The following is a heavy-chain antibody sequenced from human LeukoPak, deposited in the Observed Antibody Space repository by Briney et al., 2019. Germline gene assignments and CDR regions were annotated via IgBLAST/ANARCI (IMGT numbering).Heavy chain of an antibody. J-gene: IGHJ4*02. CDR3: TREYYNRFDY. V-gene: IGHV3-72*01. Sequence: GGSLRLSCAASGFSFSDLYMGWVRQAPGKGLEWVGRIKHRSHSYTTDYAASVKGRFTTSRDDSKNSLYLQMNSLKTDDTAVYYCTREYYNRFDYWGQGTLVTVSS. CDR1: GFSFSDLY. CDR2: IKHRSHSYTT. D-gene: IGHD3-10*01.